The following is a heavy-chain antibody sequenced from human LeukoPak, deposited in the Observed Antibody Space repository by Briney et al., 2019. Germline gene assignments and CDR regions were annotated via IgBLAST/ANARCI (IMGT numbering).Heavy chain of an antibody. CDR3: ARGANDILTGYYLDY. CDR1: GYTFTSYY. D-gene: IGHD3-9*01. V-gene: IGHV1-46*01. Sequence: ASVKVSCKASGYTFTSYYMHWVRQAPGQGLEWMGIINPSGGSTSYAQKFQGRVTMTRDTSTSTVYMELSSLRSEDTAVYYCARGANDILTGYYLDYWGQGTLVTVSS. J-gene: IGHJ4*02. CDR2: INPSGGST.